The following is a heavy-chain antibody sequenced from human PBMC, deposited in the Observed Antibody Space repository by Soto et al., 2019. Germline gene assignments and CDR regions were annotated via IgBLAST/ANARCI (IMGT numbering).Heavy chain of an antibody. CDR2: IYYSGRS. D-gene: IGHD2-2*01. CDR3: VRQRGGYCVSVSCSGGYFYGMDV. CDR1: GDSISSGDNY. Sequence: PSETLSLTCTVSGDSISSGDNYWSWIRQPPGRGLEWIGYIYYSGRSYYKPSLKSRVTMSVDTSKNQFSLTLTSVTAADTAMYYCVRQRGGYCVSVSCSGGYFYGMDVWGQGTTVTVSS. J-gene: IGHJ6*02. V-gene: IGHV4-30-4*01.